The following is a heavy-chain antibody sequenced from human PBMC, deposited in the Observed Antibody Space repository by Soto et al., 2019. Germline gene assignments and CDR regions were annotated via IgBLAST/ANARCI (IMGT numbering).Heavy chain of an antibody. D-gene: IGHD2-2*01. V-gene: IGHV1-46*03. CDR3: AGQEYCSSTSCYGPPLDY. CDR1: GYTFTSYY. CDR2: INPSGGST. J-gene: IGHJ4*02. Sequence: ASVKVSCKASGYTFTSYYMHWVRQAPGQGLEWMGIINPSGGSTSYAQKFQGRVTMTRDTSTSTVYMELSSLRSEDTAVYYCAGQEYCSSTSCYGPPLDYWGQGTLLTVSS.